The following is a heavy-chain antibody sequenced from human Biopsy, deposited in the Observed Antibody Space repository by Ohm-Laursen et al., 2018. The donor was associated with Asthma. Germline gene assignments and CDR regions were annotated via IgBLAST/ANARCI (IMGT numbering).Heavy chain of an antibody. V-gene: IGHV1-69*13. J-gene: IGHJ6*02. CDR1: GDSLGSFINYA. Sequence: ASVKVSCKASGDSLGSFINYAISWVRQAPRQGLEWMGGLIPVLGTADYAPMFEGRVTITADESTSTAYLELTSLRFEDTAVYYCARGYSGTDRIVYYYSGMEIWGQGTTVTVSS. CDR2: LIPVLGTA. D-gene: IGHD5-12*01. CDR3: ARGYSGTDRIVYYYSGMEI.